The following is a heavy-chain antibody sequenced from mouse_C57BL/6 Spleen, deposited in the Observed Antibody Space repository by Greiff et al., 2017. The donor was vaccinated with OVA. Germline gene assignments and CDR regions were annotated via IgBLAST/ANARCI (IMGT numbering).Heavy chain of an antibody. Sequence: VQLQQSGAELARPGASVKLSCKASGYTFTSYGISWVKQRTGQGLEWIGEIYPRSGNTYYNEKFKGKATLTADKSSSTAYMELRSLTSEDSAVYFCARPLTTVVAPVAYWGQGTLVTVSA. D-gene: IGHD1-1*01. CDR3: ARPLTTVVAPVAY. V-gene: IGHV1-81*01. CDR1: GYTFTSYG. CDR2: IYPRSGNT. J-gene: IGHJ3*01.